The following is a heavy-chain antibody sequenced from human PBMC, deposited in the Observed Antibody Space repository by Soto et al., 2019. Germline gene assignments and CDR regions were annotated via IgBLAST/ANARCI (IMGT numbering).Heavy chain of an antibody. CDR1: GGTFSSYA. V-gene: IGHV1-69*01. D-gene: IGHD2-2*02. Sequence: QVQLVQSGAEVKKPGSSVKVSCKASGGTFSSYAISWVRQAPGQGLEWMGGIIPIFGTANYAQKFQGRVTITADESTSTAYMELSSLRAEDTAVYYCATKEGYCSSTGCYRSAFDIWGQGTMVTVSS. CDR3: ATKEGYCSSTGCYRSAFDI. CDR2: IIPIFGTA. J-gene: IGHJ3*02.